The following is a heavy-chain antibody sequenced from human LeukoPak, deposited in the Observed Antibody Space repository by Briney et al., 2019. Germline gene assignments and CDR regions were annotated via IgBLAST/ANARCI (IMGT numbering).Heavy chain of an antibody. Sequence: GGSLRLSCAASGFTFSSYTVHWVRQAPGKGLEYVSGISGNGGSTHYANSVKGRFTISRDNSKNTLYLQMGSLRAGDMAVYYCARDGYSSSYSYYMDVWGKGTTVTVSS. V-gene: IGHV3-64*01. CDR3: ARDGYSSSYSYYMDV. D-gene: IGHD6-13*01. J-gene: IGHJ6*03. CDR2: ISGNGGST. CDR1: GFTFSSYT.